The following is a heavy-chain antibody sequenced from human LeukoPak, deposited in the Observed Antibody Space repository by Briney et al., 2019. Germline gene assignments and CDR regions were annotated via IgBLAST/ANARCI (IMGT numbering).Heavy chain of an antibody. Sequence: SETLSLTCTVSRGSISSYYWSWIRQSPGRGLEWIGYIDKSGSTNSNPSLKSRVTMSVDTSKNQFSLRLTSVTAADTALYYCARGRITIFGVVTPHFDYWGQGTLVTVSS. V-gene: IGHV4-59*01. CDR1: RGSISSYY. D-gene: IGHD3-3*01. J-gene: IGHJ4*02. CDR2: IDKSGST. CDR3: ARGRITIFGVVTPHFDY.